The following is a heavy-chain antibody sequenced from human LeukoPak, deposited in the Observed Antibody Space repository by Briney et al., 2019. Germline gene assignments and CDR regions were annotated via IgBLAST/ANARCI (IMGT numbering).Heavy chain of an antibody. CDR2: IIPILGIA. CDR1: GGTFSSYA. CDR3: ARGLGYGGNRGTFDY. V-gene: IGHV1-69*04. J-gene: IGHJ4*02. Sequence: SVKVSCKASGGTFSSYAISWVRQAPGQGLEWMGRIIPILGIANYAQKFQGRVTITADKSTSTAYMELSSLRSEDTAVYYCARGLGYGGNRGTFDYWGQGTLVTVSS. D-gene: IGHD4-23*01.